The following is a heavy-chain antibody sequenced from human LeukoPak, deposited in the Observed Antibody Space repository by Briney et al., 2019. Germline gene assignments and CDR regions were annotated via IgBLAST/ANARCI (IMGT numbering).Heavy chain of an antibody. J-gene: IGHJ4*02. CDR3: AREETWFSTTWYYFDY. CDR1: GFTFSNYA. D-gene: IGHD2-2*01. V-gene: IGHV3-30*04. Sequence: AGSLRLSCAASGFTFSNYAMHWVRQAPGKGPEWVALISNDGRNKNYADSVKGRFTISRDNSKNTLFLQMNSLRTEDTALFYCAREETWFSTTWYYFDYWGQGTLVTVSS. CDR2: ISNDGRNK.